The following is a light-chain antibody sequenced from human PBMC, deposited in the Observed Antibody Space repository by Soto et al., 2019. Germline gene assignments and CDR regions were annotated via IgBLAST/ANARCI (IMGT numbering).Light chain of an antibody. CDR1: SSNVGSYDL. CDR2: EGT. Sequence: QSALTQPASVSGSPGQSITISCTGTSSNVGSYDLVSWYQQHPGEAPKLMIYEGTKRPSGVSNRFSGSKSANTASLTISGLQPEDAADYYCLLYYGGAQGVVFGGGTKLTVL. V-gene: IGLV2-23*01. J-gene: IGLJ2*01. CDR3: LLYYGGAQGVV.